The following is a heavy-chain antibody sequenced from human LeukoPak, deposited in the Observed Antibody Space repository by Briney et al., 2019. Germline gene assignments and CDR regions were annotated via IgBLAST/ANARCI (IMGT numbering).Heavy chain of an antibody. CDR2: INHSGST. CDR1: GGSFSGYY. Sequence: KPSETLSLTCAVYGGSFSGYYWSWIRQPPGKGLEWIGEINHSGSTNYNPSLKSRVTISVDTSKNQFSLKLSSVTAADTAVYYCARGEYSSGWSFDYWGQGTLVTVSS. D-gene: IGHD6-19*01. J-gene: IGHJ4*02. V-gene: IGHV4-34*01. CDR3: ARGEYSSGWSFDY.